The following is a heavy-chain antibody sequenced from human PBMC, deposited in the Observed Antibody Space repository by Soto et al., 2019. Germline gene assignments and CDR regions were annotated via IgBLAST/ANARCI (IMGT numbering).Heavy chain of an antibody. Sequence: SETLSLTCTVSGGSISSYYWSWIRQPPGKGLEWIGYIYYSGSTHYNPSHRSRVSISVDTSKNQFSLKLSSVTAADTVVYYCANSYGNYVSYWGQGTLVTVSS. V-gene: IGHV4-59*08. CDR1: GGSISSYY. CDR2: IYYSGST. CDR3: ANSYGNYVSY. D-gene: IGHD4-17*01. J-gene: IGHJ4*02.